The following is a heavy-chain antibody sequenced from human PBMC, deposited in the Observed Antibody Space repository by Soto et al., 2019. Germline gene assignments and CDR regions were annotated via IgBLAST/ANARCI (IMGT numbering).Heavy chain of an antibody. J-gene: IGHJ4*02. CDR2: VYHSGSS. V-gene: IGHV4-30-2*01. CDR3: ASRVGGNSHFDS. CDR1: GGSISSGGYS. D-gene: IGHD2-21*02. Sequence: PSETLSLTCAVSGGSISSGGYSWSWIRQPPGKGLEWIGYVYHSGSSYYNPSLKSRVTISLDRSKNQFSLNLSSVTAADTAPYYCASRVGGNSHFDSWGQGALVTVSS.